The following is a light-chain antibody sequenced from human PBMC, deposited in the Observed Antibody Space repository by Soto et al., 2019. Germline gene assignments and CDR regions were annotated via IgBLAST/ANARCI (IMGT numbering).Light chain of an antibody. V-gene: IGKV1-39*01. CDR2: AAS. CDR1: QSITSY. J-gene: IGKJ5*01. CDR3: QQSYSTSIT. Sequence: DIQLTQSPASLSASVGDTVTITCRASQSITSYLNWYQQKPGTGPKLLIWAASSLQSGAPSRFSGSVSGTDFTLTISSLQPEDFATYYCQQSYSTSITFGQGTRLEIK.